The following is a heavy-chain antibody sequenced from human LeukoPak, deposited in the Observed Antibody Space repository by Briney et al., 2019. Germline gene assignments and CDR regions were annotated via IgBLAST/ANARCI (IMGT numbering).Heavy chain of an antibody. CDR1: GFTLRSYD. J-gene: IGHJ4*02. CDR2: TSGSGGNT. CDR3: AKEYSGYDFDY. D-gene: IGHD5-12*01. V-gene: IGHV3-23*01. Sequence: AGSLRLSCAASGFTLRSYDMSWVRQAPGKGLEWVASTSGSGGNTYYADSVKGRFTISRDNSKNTLYLQMNSLRAEDTAVYYCAKEYSGYDFDYCGQGTLVTVSS.